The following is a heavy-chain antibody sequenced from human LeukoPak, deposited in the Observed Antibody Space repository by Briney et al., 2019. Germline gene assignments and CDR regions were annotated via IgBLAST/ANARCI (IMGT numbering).Heavy chain of an antibody. CDR3: ARGRGTRVGYNWFDP. Sequence: SETLSLTCAVYGGSFSGYYWSWIRQPPGKGLEWIGEINHSGSTNYNPSLKSRVTVSVDTSKNQFSLKLSSVTAADTAVYYCARGRGTRVGYNWFDPWGQGTLVTVSS. D-gene: IGHD3-16*01. CDR1: GGSFSGYY. J-gene: IGHJ5*02. CDR2: INHSGST. V-gene: IGHV4-34*01.